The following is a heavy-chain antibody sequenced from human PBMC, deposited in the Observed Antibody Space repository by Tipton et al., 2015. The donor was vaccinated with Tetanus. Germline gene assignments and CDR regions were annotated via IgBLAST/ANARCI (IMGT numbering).Heavy chain of an antibody. V-gene: IGHV3-48*02. CDR2: ISSTGNQR. J-gene: IGHJ3*01. CDR3: ARDRQELAHDAFDL. Sequence: GSLRLSCTASGFTFSDYSMNWVRQAPGTGLEWDSYISSTGNQRYYADFEQGRFTISRDSAKNSLYLEMNSLRDDDTAVYYCARDRQELAHDAFDLWGQGTLVTVSS. D-gene: IGHD1-1*01. CDR1: GFTFSDYS.